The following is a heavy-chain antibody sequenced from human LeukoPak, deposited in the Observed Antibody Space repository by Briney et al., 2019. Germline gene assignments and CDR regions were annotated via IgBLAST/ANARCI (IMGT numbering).Heavy chain of an antibody. Sequence: SGGSLRLSCAASGFTFSNYEMNWVRQAPGKGLEWVSYISSTGSTIYYADSVKGRFTISRDNSKNTLYLQMSSLRAEDTAVYYCVRAPTVVTYFDYWGQGTLVTVSS. D-gene: IGHD4-23*01. CDR3: VRAPTVVTYFDY. CDR2: ISSTGSTI. V-gene: IGHV3-48*03. J-gene: IGHJ4*02. CDR1: GFTFSNYE.